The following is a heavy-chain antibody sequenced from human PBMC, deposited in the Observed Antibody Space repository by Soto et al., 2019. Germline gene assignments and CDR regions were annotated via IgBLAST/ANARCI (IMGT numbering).Heavy chain of an antibody. D-gene: IGHD4-17*01. J-gene: IGHJ4*02. CDR2: IYYSGST. Sequence: SETLSLTCTVSGGSVSSGSYYWSWIRQPPGKGLEWIGYIYYSGSTNYNPSLKSRVTISVDTSKNQFSLKLSSVTAADTAVYYCARVEDYGDYDTFDYWGQGTLVTVSS. V-gene: IGHV4-61*01. CDR1: GGSVSSGSYY. CDR3: ARVEDYGDYDTFDY.